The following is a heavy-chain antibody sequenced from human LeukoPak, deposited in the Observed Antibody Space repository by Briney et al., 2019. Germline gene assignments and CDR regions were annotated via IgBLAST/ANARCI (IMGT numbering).Heavy chain of an antibody. V-gene: IGHV3-48*02. CDR2: ISSSDNTI. Sequence: VGSLRLSCAASGFAFSDYSMNWVRQAPGKGLEWVSYISSSDNTIHYADSVKGRFTISRDNAKNSLYLEMNSLRDEDTAVYYCARVHRGYSYGRLDYWGQGTLVTVSS. J-gene: IGHJ4*02. CDR1: GFAFSDYS. D-gene: IGHD5-18*01. CDR3: ARVHRGYSYGRLDY.